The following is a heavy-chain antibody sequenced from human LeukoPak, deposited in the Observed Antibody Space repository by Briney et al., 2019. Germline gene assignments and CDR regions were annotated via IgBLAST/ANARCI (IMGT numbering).Heavy chain of an antibody. Sequence: GGSLRLSCAASGFIFSSYSMNWVRQAPGKGLEWVSYISSSSSTIYYADSVKGRFTISRDNAKNSLYLQMSSLRAEDTAVYYCAREYVTIFGVVIVYYYYMDVWGKGTTVTVSS. D-gene: IGHD3-3*01. CDR2: ISSSSSTI. CDR1: GFIFSSYS. CDR3: AREYVTIFGVVIVYYYYMDV. V-gene: IGHV3-48*01. J-gene: IGHJ6*03.